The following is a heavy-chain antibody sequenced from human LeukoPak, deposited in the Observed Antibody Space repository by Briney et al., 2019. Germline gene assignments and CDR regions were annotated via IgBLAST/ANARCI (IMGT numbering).Heavy chain of an antibody. J-gene: IGHJ4*02. D-gene: IGHD1-26*01. Sequence: HAGRSLRLSCAASGFTFDDYAMRWVRQAPGKGLEWVSGIIWNSDSIVYADSVKGRFTISRDNAKNSLYLQMNSLRAEDTALYYCAKDISVGATPYYFDYWGQGTLVTVSS. CDR1: GFTFDDYA. CDR3: AKDISVGATPYYFDY. CDR2: IIWNSDSI. V-gene: IGHV3-9*01.